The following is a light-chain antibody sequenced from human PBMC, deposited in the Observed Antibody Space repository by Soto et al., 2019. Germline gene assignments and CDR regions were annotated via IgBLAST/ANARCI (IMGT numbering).Light chain of an antibody. CDR2: GAS. CDR3: QQYDSSPPIT. J-gene: IGKJ5*01. Sequence: EIVLTQSPGTLSLSPGERATLSFRASQSVSSSYLAWYQQKPGQAPRLLIYGASSRATGIPDRFSGSGSGTDFTLTISRLEPEDFAVYYCQQYDSSPPITFGQGTRLEIK. V-gene: IGKV3-20*01. CDR1: QSVSSSY.